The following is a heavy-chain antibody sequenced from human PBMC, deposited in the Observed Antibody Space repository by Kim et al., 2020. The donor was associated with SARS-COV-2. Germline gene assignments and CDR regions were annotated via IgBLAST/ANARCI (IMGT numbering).Heavy chain of an antibody. J-gene: IGHJ4*02. D-gene: IGHD6-13*01. CDR2: YGGSA. Sequence: YGGSAYYNPSLRGRVTIAVDTSKNQFSRKLSSVTAADTAVYYCARGHAADYWGQGTLVTVSS. CDR3: ARGHAADY. V-gene: IGHV4-39*01.